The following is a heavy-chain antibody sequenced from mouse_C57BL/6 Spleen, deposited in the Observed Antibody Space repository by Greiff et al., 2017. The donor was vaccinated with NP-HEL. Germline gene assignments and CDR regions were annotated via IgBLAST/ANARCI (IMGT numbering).Heavy chain of an antibody. CDR3: ARGDYDGYYYAMDY. J-gene: IGHJ4*01. CDR2: INPNNGGT. V-gene: IGHV1-18*01. CDR1: GYTFTDYN. Sequence: FQLQQSGPELVKPGASVKIPCKASGYTFTDYNMDWVKQSHGKSLEWIGDINPNNGGTIYNQKFKGKATLTVDKSSSTAYMELRSLTSEDTAVYYCARGDYDGYYYAMDYWGQGTSVTVSS. D-gene: IGHD2-4*01.